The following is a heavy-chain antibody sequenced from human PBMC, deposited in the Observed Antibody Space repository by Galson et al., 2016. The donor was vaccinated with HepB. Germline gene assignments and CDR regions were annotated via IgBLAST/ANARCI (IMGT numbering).Heavy chain of an antibody. CDR2: IIGIFDKA. CDR1: GGPFRNFA. V-gene: IGHV1-69*13. J-gene: IGHJ6*02. CDR3: ARVYRKDYIWGRHRYYYGMDV. Sequence: SVKVSCKASGGPFRNFAFSWVRQAPGQGLEWMGGIIGIFDKANYAQKFQGKVTITADESTRTAYMELSSLRSEDTAVYYCARVYRKDYIWGRHRYYYGMDVWGQGTTVTVSS. D-gene: IGHD3-16*01.